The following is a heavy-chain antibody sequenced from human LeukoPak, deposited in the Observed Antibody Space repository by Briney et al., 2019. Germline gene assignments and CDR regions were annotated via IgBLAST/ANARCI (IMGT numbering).Heavy chain of an antibody. V-gene: IGHV4-34*01. Sequence: SETLSLTCAVYGGSFSGYYWSWIRQPPGKGLEWIGEINHSGSTNYNPSLKSRVTISVDTSKNQFSLKLSSVTAADTAAYYCARRPYGCSGGSCYAGPGFDPWGQGTLVTVSS. CDR2: INHSGST. D-gene: IGHD2-15*01. J-gene: IGHJ5*02. CDR1: GGSFSGYY. CDR3: ARRPYGCSGGSCYAGPGFDP.